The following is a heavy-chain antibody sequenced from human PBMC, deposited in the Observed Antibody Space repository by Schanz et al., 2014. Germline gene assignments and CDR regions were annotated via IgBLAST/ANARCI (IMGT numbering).Heavy chain of an antibody. J-gene: IGHJ6*02. CDR1: GASISSGGYY. CDR2: ISYSEST. CDR3: ASQRGSRNDPMDD. V-gene: IGHV4-31*01. D-gene: IGHD1-1*01. Sequence: QVQLQESGPGLVKPSQTLSLTCTVSGASISSGGYYWDWIRLLPGKGLEWIGYISYSESTSFNPAVKGQLTISVDTSKNQFSLRLRTDTATDAAVYYCASQRGSRNDPMDDWGQGTTVTVSS.